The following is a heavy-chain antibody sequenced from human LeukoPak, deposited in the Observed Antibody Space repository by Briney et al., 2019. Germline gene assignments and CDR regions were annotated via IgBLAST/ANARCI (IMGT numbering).Heavy chain of an antibody. D-gene: IGHD5-18*01. CDR3: AKDLRRYSSDDY. Sequence: GGSLRLSCAASGFTFSSYSMNWVRQAPGKGLEWVSAISGSGGSTYYADSVKGRFTISRDNSKNTLYLQMNSLRAEDTAVYYCAKDLRRYSSDDYWGQGTLVTVSS. V-gene: IGHV3-23*01. J-gene: IGHJ4*02. CDR1: GFTFSSYS. CDR2: ISGSGGST.